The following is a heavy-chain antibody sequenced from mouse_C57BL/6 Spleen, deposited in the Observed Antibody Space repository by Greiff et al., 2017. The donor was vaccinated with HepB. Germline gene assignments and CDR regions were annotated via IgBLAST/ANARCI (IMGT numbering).Heavy chain of an antibody. CDR3: TRGYDYDGAMDY. Sequence: VQLQQSGAELVRPGASVTLSCKASGYTFTDYEMHWVKQTPVHGLEWIGAIDPETGGTAYNQKFKGKAILTADKSSSTAYMEPRSLTSAESAGYYGTRGYDYDGAMDYWGQGTAVTVSS. CDR2: IDPETGGT. J-gene: IGHJ4*01. D-gene: IGHD2-4*01. V-gene: IGHV1-15*01. CDR1: GYTFTDYE.